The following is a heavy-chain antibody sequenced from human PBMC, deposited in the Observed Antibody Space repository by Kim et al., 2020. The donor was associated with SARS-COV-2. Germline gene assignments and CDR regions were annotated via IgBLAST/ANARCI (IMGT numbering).Heavy chain of an antibody. D-gene: IGHD3-22*01. V-gene: IGHV1-69*04. CDR2: IIPILGIA. Sequence: SVKVSCKASGGTFSSYAISWVRQAPGQGLEWMGRIIPILGIANYAQKFQGRVTITADKSTSTAYMELSSLRSEDTAVYYCASRGVYYYDSRANAFDIWGQGTMVTVSS. CDR1: GGTFSSYA. J-gene: IGHJ3*02. CDR3: ASRGVYYYDSRANAFDI.